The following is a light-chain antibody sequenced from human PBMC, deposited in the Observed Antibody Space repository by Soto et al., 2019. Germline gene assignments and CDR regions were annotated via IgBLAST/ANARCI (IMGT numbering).Light chain of an antibody. J-gene: IGKJ1*01. V-gene: IGKV3-20*01. CDR3: QQYGSSPPT. CDR2: GAS. Sequence: EIVLTQSPGILSLSPGERATLSCRASQSVSSNYLAWYQQKPGQAPRLLIYGASSRATGIPDRFSGSGSGTEFTLTISRLEPEDFAVYYCQQYGSSPPTFGQGTKVEIK. CDR1: QSVSSNY.